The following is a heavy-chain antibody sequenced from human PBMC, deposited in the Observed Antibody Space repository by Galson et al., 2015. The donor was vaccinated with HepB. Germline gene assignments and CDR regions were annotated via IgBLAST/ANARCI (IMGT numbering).Heavy chain of an antibody. J-gene: IGHJ4*02. D-gene: IGHD3-22*01. V-gene: IGHV1-18*01. CDR3: ARVYYDSSGYYIFDY. CDR1: GYTFTSYG. CDR2: ISAYNGNT. Sequence: SVKVSCKASGYTFTSYGISWVRQAPGQGLEWMGWISAYNGNTNYAQKLQGRVTMTTDTSTSTAYMELRSLRSDDTAVYYCARVYYDSSGYYIFDYWGQGTLVTVSS.